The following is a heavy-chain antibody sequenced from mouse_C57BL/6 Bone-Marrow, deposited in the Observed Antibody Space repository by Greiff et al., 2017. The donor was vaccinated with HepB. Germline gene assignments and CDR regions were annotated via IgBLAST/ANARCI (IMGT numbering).Heavy chain of an antibody. CDR1: GYTFTSYW. D-gene: IGHD1-1*01. V-gene: IGHV1-52*01. CDR3: ARSASITTVVVDY. Sequence: VQLQQPGAELVRPGSSVKLSCKASGYTFTSYWMHWVKQRPIQGLEWIGNIDPSDSETHYNQKFKDKATLTVDKSSSTAYMQLSSLTSEDSAVYDCARSASITTVVVDYWGQGTTLTVSS. CDR2: IDPSDSET. J-gene: IGHJ2*01.